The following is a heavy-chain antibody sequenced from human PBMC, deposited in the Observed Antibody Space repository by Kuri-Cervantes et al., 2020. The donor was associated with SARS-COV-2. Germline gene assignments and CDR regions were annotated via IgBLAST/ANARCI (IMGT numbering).Heavy chain of an antibody. Sequence: GEPLKISCAASGFTFSSYWMHWVRQAPGKGLVWVSRINSDGSSTSYADSVKGRFTISRDNAKNTLYLQMNSLRAEDTAVYYCASLSNLEWLPPWGQGTLVTVSS. D-gene: IGHD3-3*01. J-gene: IGHJ5*02. CDR2: INSDGSST. CDR3: ASLSNLEWLPP. CDR1: GFTFSSYW. V-gene: IGHV3-74*01.